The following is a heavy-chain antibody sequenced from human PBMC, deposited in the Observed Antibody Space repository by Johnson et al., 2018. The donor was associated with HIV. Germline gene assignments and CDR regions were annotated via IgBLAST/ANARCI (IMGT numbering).Heavy chain of an antibody. V-gene: IGHV3-74*02. Sequence: MQLVESGGGLVQPGGSLRLSCAASGFTFSSGFTFSVYWMHWVRQAPGKGLVWVSRIKSDGSTTYADSVKGRFTISRDNSKNTLYLQMNSLRAEDTAVYYCATSHGSHGAFDIWGQGTMVTVSS. J-gene: IGHJ3*02. CDR2: IKSDGST. CDR3: ATSHGSHGAFDI. D-gene: IGHD1-26*01. CDR1: GFTFSSGFTFSVYW.